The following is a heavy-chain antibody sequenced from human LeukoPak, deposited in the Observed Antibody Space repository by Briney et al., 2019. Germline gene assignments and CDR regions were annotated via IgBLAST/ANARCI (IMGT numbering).Heavy chain of an antibody. J-gene: IGHJ3*02. D-gene: IGHD2-21*01. CDR2: IYNSGVT. Sequence: PSDTLSLTCSVSGGSMTFYYWGGVRQSAGKGLEWIGSIYNSGVTKYNPSLQSRVTMSVDTSKMQVSLNLRSVTAADTAVYYCARGQVGTIATRKLAFDIWGQGTMITVSS. V-gene: IGHV4-4*07. CDR3: ARGQVGTIATRKLAFDI. CDR1: GGSMTFYY.